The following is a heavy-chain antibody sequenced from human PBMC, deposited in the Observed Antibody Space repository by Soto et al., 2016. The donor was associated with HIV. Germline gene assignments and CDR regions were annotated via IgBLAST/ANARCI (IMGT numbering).Heavy chain of an antibody. D-gene: IGHD1-26*01. CDR3: ARAGEQEVGAEDAFDI. CDR1: GGSISSGSYY. J-gene: IGHJ3*02. V-gene: IGHV4-61*02. Sequence: QVQLQESGPGLVKPSQTLSLTCTVSGGSISSGSYYWSWIRQPAGKGLEWIGRKSSRGSTNYHPSLNSRVTISLDTSKNEFSLKLTSVTAADTAVYYCARAGEQEVGAEDAFDIWAKGNGHRXF. CDR2: KSSRGST.